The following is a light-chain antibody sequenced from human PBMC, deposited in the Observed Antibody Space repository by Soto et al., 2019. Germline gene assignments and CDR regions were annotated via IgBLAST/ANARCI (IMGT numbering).Light chain of an antibody. Sequence: DVVMTQSPLSLPVTLGQPASISCRSSQSLIHSDGSTYLSWFQQRPGQSPRRLIYEVSDRDSGVPDRISGSGSGTDFTLKISRVAGEDVGVYYCMQGTHWPWTFGQGTEVEIK. V-gene: IGKV2-30*02. CDR3: MQGTHWPWT. CDR1: QSLIHSDGSTY. J-gene: IGKJ1*01. CDR2: EVS.